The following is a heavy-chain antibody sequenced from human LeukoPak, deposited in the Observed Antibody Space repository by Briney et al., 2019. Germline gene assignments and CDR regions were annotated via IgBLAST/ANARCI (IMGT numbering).Heavy chain of an antibody. CDR1: GGSISSGDYY. V-gene: IGHV4-30-4*02. CDR2: IYYSGST. J-gene: IGHJ3*02. Sequence: PSETLSLTCTVSGGSISSGDYYWSWIRQPPGKGLEWIGYIYYSGSTYYNPSLKSRVTISVDTSKNQLSLKLSSVTAADTAVYYCAGGPITMIVSGDYAFDIWGQGTMVTVSS. CDR3: AGGPITMIVSGDYAFDI. D-gene: IGHD3-22*01.